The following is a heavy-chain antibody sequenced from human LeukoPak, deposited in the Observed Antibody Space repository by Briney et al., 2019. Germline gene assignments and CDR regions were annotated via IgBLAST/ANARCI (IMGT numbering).Heavy chain of an antibody. D-gene: IGHD3-22*01. CDR1: GGSISSYY. V-gene: IGHV4-59*12. CDR2: IYYSGST. CDR3: AGDHPPYYYDSSGYYEDPDYYYYYMDV. Sequence: SETLSLTCTVSGGSISSYYWSWIRQPPGKGLEWIGYIYYSGSTNYNPSLKSRVTISVDTSKNQFSLKLSSVTAADTAVYYCAGDHPPYYYDSSGYYEDPDYYYYYMDVWGKGTTVTVSS. J-gene: IGHJ6*03.